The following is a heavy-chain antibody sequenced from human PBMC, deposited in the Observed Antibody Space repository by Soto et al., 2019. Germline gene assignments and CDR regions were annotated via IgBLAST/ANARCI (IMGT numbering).Heavy chain of an antibody. Sequence: SETLSLTCTVSGGSISSSSYYWGWIRHPPGKGLEWIGSIYYSGSTYYNPSLKSRVTLSVDTSKNQFSLKLSSVTAEDTAVYYCARVSSGSRGTYYYGMDVWGQGTTVT. J-gene: IGHJ6*02. V-gene: IGHV4-39*01. D-gene: IGHD1-26*01. CDR3: ARVSSGSRGTYYYGMDV. CDR2: IYYSGST. CDR1: GGSISSSSYY.